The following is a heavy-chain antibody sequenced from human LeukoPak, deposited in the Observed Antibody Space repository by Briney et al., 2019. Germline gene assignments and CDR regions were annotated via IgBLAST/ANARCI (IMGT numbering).Heavy chain of an antibody. CDR3: AKDEWFIYRADFILDY. V-gene: IGHV3-43*02. D-gene: IGHD3-3*01. CDR2: ISGDGGDT. CDR1: GFPFGDHA. J-gene: IGHJ4*02. Sequence: PGGSLRLSCAASGFPFGDHAMHWVRQAPGKGLEWVSLISGDGGDTYYADSVKGRFTISRDNSKNSLYLQMNSLRAEDSALYYCAKDEWFIYRADFILDYWGQGTLVTVSS.